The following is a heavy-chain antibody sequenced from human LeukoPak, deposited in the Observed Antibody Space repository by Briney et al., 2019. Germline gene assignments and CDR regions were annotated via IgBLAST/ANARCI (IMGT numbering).Heavy chain of an antibody. D-gene: IGHD3-16*01. CDR1: GFTFSSYA. J-gene: IGHJ6*03. CDR3: AKDQTERGDYYMDV. V-gene: IGHV3-23*01. CDR2: ISGSGGST. Sequence: GGSLRHSCAASGFTFSSYAMSWVRQALGKGLEWVSAISGSGGSTYYADSVKGRFTISRDNSKNTLYLQMNSLRAEDTAVYYCAKDQTERGDYYMDVWGKGTTVTVSS.